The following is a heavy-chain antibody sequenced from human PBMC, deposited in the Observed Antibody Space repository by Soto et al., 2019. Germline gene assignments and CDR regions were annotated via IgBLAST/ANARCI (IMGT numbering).Heavy chain of an antibody. CDR1: GGTFSSHA. CDR2: IIPIFGTA. CDR3: ARDLRSGGSCYAY. J-gene: IGHJ4*02. V-gene: IGHV1-69*13. D-gene: IGHD2-15*01. Sequence: SVKVSCKASGGTFSSHAISWVRQAPGQGLEWMGGIIPIFGTANYAQKFQGRVTITADESTSTAYMELSSLRSEDTAVYYCARDLRSGGSCYAYWGQGTLVTVSS.